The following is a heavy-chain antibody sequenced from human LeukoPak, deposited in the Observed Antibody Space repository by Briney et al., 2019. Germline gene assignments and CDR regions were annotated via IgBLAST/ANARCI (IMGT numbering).Heavy chain of an antibody. CDR2: IYTSGST. CDR1: GGSISSSSYY. J-gene: IGHJ4*02. D-gene: IGHD4-17*01. Sequence: SQTLSLTCTVSGGSISSSSYYWSWIRQPAGKGLEWIGRIYTSGSTNYNPSLKSRVTISVDTSKNQFSLKLSSVTAADTAVYYCARGEYGDYRNWGQGTLVTVSS. CDR3: ARGEYGDYRN. V-gene: IGHV4-61*02.